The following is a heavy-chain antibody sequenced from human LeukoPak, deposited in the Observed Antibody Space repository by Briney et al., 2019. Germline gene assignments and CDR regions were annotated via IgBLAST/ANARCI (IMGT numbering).Heavy chain of an antibody. CDR2: IKQDGSEK. D-gene: IGHD5-12*01. J-gene: IGHJ4*02. CDR3: ARDVGKRGYSGYDLLDY. V-gene: IGHV3-7*01. Sequence: GGSLRLSCAASGFTFSSYWMSWVRQAPGKGLEWVANIKQDGSEKYYVDSVKGRFTISRDSAKNSLYLQMNSLRAEDTAVYYCARDVGKRGYSGYDLLDYWGQGTLVTVSS. CDR1: GFTFSSYW.